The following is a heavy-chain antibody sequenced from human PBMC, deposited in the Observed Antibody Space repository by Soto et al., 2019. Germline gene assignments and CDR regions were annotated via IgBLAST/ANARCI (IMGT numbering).Heavy chain of an antibody. V-gene: IGHV4-39*01. D-gene: IGHD6-13*01. CDR1: GGSISSSSYY. J-gene: IGHJ4*02. Sequence: PSETLSLTCTVSGGSISSSSYYWGWIRQPPGKGLEWIGSIYYSGSTYYNPSLKSRVTISVDTSKNQFSLKLSSVTAADTAVYYCARRKFRIAAAPYYFDYWGQGTLVTVSS. CDR2: IYYSGST. CDR3: ARRKFRIAAAPYYFDY.